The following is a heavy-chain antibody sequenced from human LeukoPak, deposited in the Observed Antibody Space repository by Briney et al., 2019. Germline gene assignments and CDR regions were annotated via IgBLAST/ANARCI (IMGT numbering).Heavy chain of an antibody. D-gene: IGHD2-21*02. CDR2: ISSSSSCI. CDR1: GFTFSSYS. V-gene: IGHV3-21*01. CDR3: ARGRPIVVVTATDFDY. Sequence: NPGGSLRLSCAASGFTFSSYSMNWVRQAPGKGLEWVSSISSSSSCIYYADLVKGRFTISRDNAKNSLYLQMNSLRAEDTAVYYCARGRPIVVVTATDFDYWGQGTLVTVSS. J-gene: IGHJ4*02.